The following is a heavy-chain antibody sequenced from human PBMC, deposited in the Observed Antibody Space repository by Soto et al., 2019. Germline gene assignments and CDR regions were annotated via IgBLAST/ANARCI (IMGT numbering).Heavy chain of an antibody. CDR2: INAGNGNT. D-gene: IGHD1-7*01. Sequence: GASVKVSCKASGYTFTSYAMHWVRQAPGQRLEWMGWINAGNGNTKYSQKFQGRVTITRDTSASTAYMELSSLRSEDTAVYYCARDRRFGTGTRGPGYYYCYMHVWGKGTTVTVSS. V-gene: IGHV1-3*01. CDR3: ARDRRFGTGTRGPGYYYCYMHV. CDR1: GYTFTSYA. J-gene: IGHJ6*03.